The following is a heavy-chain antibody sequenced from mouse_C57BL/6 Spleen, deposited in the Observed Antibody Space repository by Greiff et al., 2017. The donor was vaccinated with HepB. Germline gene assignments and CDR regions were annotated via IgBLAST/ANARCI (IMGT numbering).Heavy chain of an antibody. CDR3: ASLREYFDY. J-gene: IGHJ2*01. CDR2: IYPGDGDT. V-gene: IGHV1-82*01. CDR1: GYAFSSSW. D-gene: IGHD1-1*01. Sequence: VQLQQSGPELVKPGASVKISCKASGYAFSSSWMNWVKQRPGKGLEWIGRIYPGDGDTNYNGKFKGKATLTADKSSSTAYMQLSSLTYEDSAVYFCASLREYFDYWGQGTTLTVSS.